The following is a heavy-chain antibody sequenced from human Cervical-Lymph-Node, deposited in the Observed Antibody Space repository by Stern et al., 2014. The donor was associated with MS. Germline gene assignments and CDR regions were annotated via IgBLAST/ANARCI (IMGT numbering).Heavy chain of an antibody. D-gene: IGHD2-21*01. J-gene: IGHJ3*02. CDR2: IYHIGTT. CDR1: GDSVSDYY. Sequence: QLQLQESGPGLVKPSETLSLTCSVSGDSVSDYYWAWIRQPPGKRLEWIGYIYHIGTTQYNPPLESRVTISSDTSKNELSLKLRSVTAADTAIYYCARAGDSHEAFDTWGRGTLVTVSS. CDR3: ARAGDSHEAFDT. V-gene: IGHV4-59*02.